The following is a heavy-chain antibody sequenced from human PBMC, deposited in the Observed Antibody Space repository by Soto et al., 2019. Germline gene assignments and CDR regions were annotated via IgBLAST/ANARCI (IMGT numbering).Heavy chain of an antibody. Sequence: SETLSLTCTVSGGSISSSSYYWGWIRQPPGKGLEWIGSIYYSGSTYYNPSLKSRVTISVDTSKNQFSLKLSSVTAADTAVYYCARYIVVVVAAFDYWGQGTLVTVSS. V-gene: IGHV4-39*01. J-gene: IGHJ4*02. D-gene: IGHD2-15*01. CDR1: GGSISSSSYY. CDR3: ARYIVVVVAAFDY. CDR2: IYYSGST.